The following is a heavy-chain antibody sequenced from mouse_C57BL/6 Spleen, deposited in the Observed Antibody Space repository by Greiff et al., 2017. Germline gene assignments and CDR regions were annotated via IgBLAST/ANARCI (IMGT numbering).Heavy chain of an antibody. J-gene: IGHJ4*01. CDR3: ARGIYDGYHYAMDY. CDR1: GFTFSSYG. Sequence: DVMLVESGGDLVKPGGSLKLSCAASGFTFSSYGMSWVRQTPDKRLEWVATISSGGSYTYYPDSVKGRFTISRDNAKNTLYLQMSSLKSEDTAMYYCARGIYDGYHYAMDYWGQGTSVTVSS. V-gene: IGHV5-6*02. CDR2: ISSGGSYT. D-gene: IGHD2-3*01.